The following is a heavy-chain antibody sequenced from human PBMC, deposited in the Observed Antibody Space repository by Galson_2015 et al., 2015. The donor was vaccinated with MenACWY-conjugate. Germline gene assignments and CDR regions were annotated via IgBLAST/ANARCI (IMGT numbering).Heavy chain of an antibody. CDR3: AREADIAALPSSISWYFDL. CDR2: IRRSSSTI. D-gene: IGHD6-6*01. J-gene: IGHJ2*01. CDR1: GFTFSSHS. Sequence: SLRLSCAASGFTFSSHSMNWVRQAPGKGLEWVAYIRRSSSTIYYADSVKGRFTVSRDNAKNSLYLQMNSLRAEDTAVYYCAREADIAALPSSISWYFDLWGRGTLVTVSS. V-gene: IGHV3-48*04.